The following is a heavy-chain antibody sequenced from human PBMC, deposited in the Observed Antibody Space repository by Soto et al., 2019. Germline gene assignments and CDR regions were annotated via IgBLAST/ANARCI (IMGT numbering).Heavy chain of an antibody. CDR2: IWYDGTNK. CDR3: ARDPGVLFSLIGGKNKYGRDV. J-gene: IGHJ6*02. CDR1: GFTFSTYG. V-gene: IGHV3-33*01. D-gene: IGHD3-16*01. Sequence: GGSLRLSCAASGFTFSTYGMHWVRQAPGKGLEWVAVIWYDGTNKYYADSVKGRFTISRDNSKNTLYLQMNSLRVEDTAMYYWARDPGVLFSLIGGKNKYGRDVGAQGTTFTAPS.